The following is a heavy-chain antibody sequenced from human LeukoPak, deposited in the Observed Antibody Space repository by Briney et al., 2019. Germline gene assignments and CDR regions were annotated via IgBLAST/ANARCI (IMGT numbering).Heavy chain of an antibody. V-gene: IGHV4-34*01. J-gene: IGHJ5*02. D-gene: IGHD3-10*01. CDR1: GGSFSGYY. CDR2: INHSGST. CDR3: ARDLWFGRNWFDP. Sequence: SETLSFTCAVYGGSFSGYYWSWIRQPPGKGLEWIGEINHSGSTNYNPSLKSRVTISVDTSKNQFSLKLSSVTAADTAVYYCARDLWFGRNWFDPWGQGTLVTVSS.